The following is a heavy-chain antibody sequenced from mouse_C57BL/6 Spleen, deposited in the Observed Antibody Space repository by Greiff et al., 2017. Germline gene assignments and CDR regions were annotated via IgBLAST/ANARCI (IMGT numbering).Heavy chain of an antibody. CDR2: INPGSGGT. Sequence: VQLQQSGAELVRPGTSVKVSCKASGYAFTNYLIEWVKQRPGQGLEWIGVINPGSGGTNYNEKFKGKATLTADKSSSTAYMQLSSLTSEDSAVXFCARWMGNPFAYWGQGTLVTVSA. CDR3: ARWMGNPFAY. D-gene: IGHD2-1*01. V-gene: IGHV1-54*01. CDR1: GYAFTNYL. J-gene: IGHJ3*01.